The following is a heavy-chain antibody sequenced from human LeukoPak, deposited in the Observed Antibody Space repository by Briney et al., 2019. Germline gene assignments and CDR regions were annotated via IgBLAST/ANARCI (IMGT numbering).Heavy chain of an antibody. CDR1: GYTFTSYG. V-gene: IGHV1-18*01. J-gene: IGHJ4*02. CDR2: ISAYNGNT. D-gene: IGHD3-3*01. Sequence: ASVKVSCKASGYTFTSYGISWVRQAPGQGLEWMGWISAYNGNTNYAQKLQGRVTMTTDTSTSTAYMELRSLRSDDTAVYYCARTPDFWSGYSPGYWGQGILVTVSS. CDR3: ARTPDFWSGYSPGY.